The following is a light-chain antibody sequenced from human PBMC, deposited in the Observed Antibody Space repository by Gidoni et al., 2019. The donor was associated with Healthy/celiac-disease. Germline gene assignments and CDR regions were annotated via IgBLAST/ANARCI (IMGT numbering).Light chain of an antibody. J-gene: IGKJ3*01. CDR2: AAS. CDR3: QQSYNTPLFT. V-gene: IGKV1-39*01. Sequence: DIQMTQSPSSLSASVGDRVTITCRASQSIRSYLNWYQQKPGKAPKLLIYAASSLQSGVPSRFSGRGSGKDFTLNISSLQPEDFATYYCQQSYNTPLFTFGPGTKVDIK. CDR1: QSIRSY.